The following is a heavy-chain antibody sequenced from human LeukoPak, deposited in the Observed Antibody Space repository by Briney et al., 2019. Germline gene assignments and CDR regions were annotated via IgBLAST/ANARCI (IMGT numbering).Heavy chain of an antibody. J-gene: IGHJ4*02. CDR2: MYHSGST. V-gene: IGHV4-39*01. CDR1: GGSISSSSYY. CDR3: LRPWST. Sequence: PSETLSLTCSVSGGSISSSSYYWGWIRQPPGKGLEWIGSMYHSGSTYFNPSLKNRVSITIDTSKDQFSLRLTSVTAADTAVYYCLRPWSTWGQGVLVTVSS.